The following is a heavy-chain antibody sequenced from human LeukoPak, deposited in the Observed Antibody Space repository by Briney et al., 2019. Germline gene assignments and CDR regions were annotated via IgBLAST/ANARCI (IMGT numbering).Heavy chain of an antibody. V-gene: IGHV4-38-2*01. CDR2: IYHSGST. J-gene: IGHJ4*02. CDR1: GYSISSGYY. D-gene: IGHD1-14*01. CDR3: ARVGNNVYDY. Sequence: SETLSLICVVCGYSISSGYYWGWIRQPPGTGLEGIGNIYHSGSTFYNPSVESRVTISVDTSKNQYSLKLSSVTAADTAVYFCARVGNNVYDYWGQETVVTVP.